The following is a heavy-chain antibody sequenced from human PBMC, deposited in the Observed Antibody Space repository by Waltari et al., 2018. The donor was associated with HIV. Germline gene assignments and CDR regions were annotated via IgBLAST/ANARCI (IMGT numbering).Heavy chain of an antibody. CDR2: TYFEGTT. Sequence: QVQLRESGPGLIKASETLSLTCTVSGHSISRGYYWGWIRQPPGKGLEWIGNTYFEGTTYYNPSLKSRVTISVDTSKHQFFLQLNSVTAADTALYFCARFSEEPVSWGQGILVTVSS. D-gene: IGHD3-16*01. CDR3: ARFSEEPVS. CDR1: GHSISRGYY. V-gene: IGHV4-38-2*02. J-gene: IGHJ4*02.